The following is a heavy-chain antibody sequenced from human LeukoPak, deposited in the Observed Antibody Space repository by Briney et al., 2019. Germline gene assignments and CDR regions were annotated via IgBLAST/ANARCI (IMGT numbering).Heavy chain of an antibody. CDR1: GFTFSSYS. J-gene: IGHJ6*03. CDR3: ARPGHYYYYYMDV. V-gene: IGHV3-48*01. CDR2: ISSSSSTI. Sequence: GGPLRLSCAASGFTFSSYSMNWVRQAPGKGLEWVSYISSSSSTIYYADSVKGRFTISRDNAKNSLYLQMNSLRAEDTAVYYCARPGHYYYYYMDVWGKGTTVTVSS.